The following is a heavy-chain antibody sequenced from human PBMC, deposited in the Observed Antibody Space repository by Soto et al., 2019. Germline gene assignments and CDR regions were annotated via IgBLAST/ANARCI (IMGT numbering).Heavy chain of an antibody. J-gene: IGHJ4*02. CDR2: SSASGRST. CDR3: AKDGQWLDVHFDY. D-gene: IGHD6-19*01. Sequence: GGSLRLSCTASGFTFSTSAMSWVRQAPGKGLEWVSISSASGRSTYHADSVKGRFSVSRDNSKNTLYLQMTRLRVEDTAVYYCAKDGQWLDVHFDYWGKGTLVTVSS. V-gene: IGHV3-23*01. CDR1: GFTFSTSA.